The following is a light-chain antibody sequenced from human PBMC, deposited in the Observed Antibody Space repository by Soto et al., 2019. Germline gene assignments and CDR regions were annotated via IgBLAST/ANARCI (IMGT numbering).Light chain of an antibody. V-gene: IGKV3-20*01. Sequence: EIVLTQSPGTLSLSPGERATLSCRASQSVSSSYLAWYQQKPGQAPRLLIYGASSRATGIPDRFSGSGSGTDFTITISGLEPEDFAVYYCQQYGSSPLSFGGGTKVEIK. CDR3: QQYGSSPLS. CDR1: QSVSSSY. CDR2: GAS. J-gene: IGKJ4*01.